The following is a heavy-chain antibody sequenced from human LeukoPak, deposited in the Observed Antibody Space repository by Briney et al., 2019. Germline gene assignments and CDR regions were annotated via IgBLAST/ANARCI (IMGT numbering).Heavy chain of an antibody. J-gene: IGHJ4*02. CDR2: ISSSSSYI. CDR1: GFTFSSYS. Sequence: GGSLRLSCAASGFTFSSYSMNWVRQAPGKGLEWVSSISSSSSYIYYADSVKGRFTISRDNAKNSLYLQMNSLRAEDTAVYYCARVEVTTVRTGPVDYWGQGTLVTVSS. V-gene: IGHV3-21*01. CDR3: ARVEVTTVRTGPVDY. D-gene: IGHD4-17*01.